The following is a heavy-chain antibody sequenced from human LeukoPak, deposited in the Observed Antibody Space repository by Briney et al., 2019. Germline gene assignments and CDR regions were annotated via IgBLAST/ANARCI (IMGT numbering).Heavy chain of an antibody. CDR2: IKQDGSEK. J-gene: IGHJ4*02. CDR3: ARWDDSSGYYGGYYFDY. V-gene: IGHV3-7*01. CDR1: GFTFSNYY. D-gene: IGHD3-22*01. Sequence: GGSLRLSCAASGFTFSNYYMSWVRQAPGKGLEWVANIKQDGSEKYYVDSVKGRFTISRDNAKNSLYLQMNSLRAEDTAVYYCARWDDSSGYYGGYYFDYWGQGTLVTVSS.